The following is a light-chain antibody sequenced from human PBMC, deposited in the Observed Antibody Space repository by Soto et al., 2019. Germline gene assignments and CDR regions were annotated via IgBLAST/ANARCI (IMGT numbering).Light chain of an antibody. J-gene: IGLJ2*01. CDR1: SSNIGAGHV. CDR3: QSYDNGLSASV. Sequence: QSVLTQPPSVSGAPGQRVTISCTGSSSNIGAGHVVHWYQQFPGRAPNLLISGSSNRPSGVPDRFSGSKSGTSASLAITGLQAEDEDDYYCQSYDNGLSASVFGGGTKLTVL. CDR2: GSS. V-gene: IGLV1-40*01.